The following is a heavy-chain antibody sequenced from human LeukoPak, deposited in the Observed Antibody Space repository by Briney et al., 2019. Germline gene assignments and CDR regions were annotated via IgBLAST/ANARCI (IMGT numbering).Heavy chain of an antibody. D-gene: IGHD2-15*01. CDR2: ISSSSSYI. V-gene: IGHV3-21*01. Sequence: SGGSLRLSCAASGFTFSSYSMNWVRQAPGKGLEWVSSISSSSSYIYYADSVKGRFTISRDNAKNSLYLQMNSLRAEDTAVYYCARTILPWGYFDCWGQGTLVTVSS. CDR1: GFTFSSYS. J-gene: IGHJ4*02. CDR3: ARTILPWGYFDC.